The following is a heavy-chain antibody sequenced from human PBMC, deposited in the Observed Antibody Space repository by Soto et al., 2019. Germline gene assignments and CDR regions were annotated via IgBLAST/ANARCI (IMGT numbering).Heavy chain of an antibody. V-gene: IGHV4-34*01. D-gene: IGHD3-3*01. CDR3: ARGPHYDFWRGYPNHYYYGMDV. Sequence: PSETLSLTCAVYGGSFSGYYWSWIRQPPGKGLEWIGEINHSGSTNYNPSLKSRVTISVDTSKNQFSLKLSSVTAADMAVYYCARGPHYDFWRGYPNHYYYGMDVWGQGTTVTVSS. CDR2: INHSGST. J-gene: IGHJ6*02. CDR1: GGSFSGYY.